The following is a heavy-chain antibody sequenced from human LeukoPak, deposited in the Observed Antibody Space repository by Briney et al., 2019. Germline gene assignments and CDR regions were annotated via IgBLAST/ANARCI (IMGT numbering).Heavy chain of an antibody. CDR3: ARASGVVVVPDHVDV. J-gene: IGHJ6*02. V-gene: IGHV4-31*03. CDR1: GGSISIGGYY. D-gene: IGHD2-2*01. Sequence: SETLSLTCTVSGGSISIGGYYWSWIRQHPGKGLEWIGYIYYSGSTYYNPSLKSRVTISVDTSKNQFSLKLSSVTAADTAVYYCARASGVVVVPDHVDVWGQGTTVTVSS. CDR2: IYYSGST.